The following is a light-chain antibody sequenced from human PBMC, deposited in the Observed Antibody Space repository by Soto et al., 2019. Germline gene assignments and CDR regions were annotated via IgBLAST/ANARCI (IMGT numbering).Light chain of an antibody. Sequence: QSALAQPASVSGSPGQSITISCAGSSRDIGGYDFVSWYQQHPGEVPKLIIFDVSDRPSGVPDRFSGSKSGDTASLTISGLQVEDEADYYCSSFSNSDTPYVFGTGTKVTVL. CDR1: SRDIGGYDF. J-gene: IGLJ1*01. CDR2: DVS. V-gene: IGLV2-14*03. CDR3: SSFSNSDTPYV.